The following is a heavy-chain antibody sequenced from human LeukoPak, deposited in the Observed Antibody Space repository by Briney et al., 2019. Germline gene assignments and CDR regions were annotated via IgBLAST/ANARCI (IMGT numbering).Heavy chain of an antibody. CDR3: AKGIAAAGTGRWFDP. J-gene: IGHJ5*02. CDR1: GFTFSSYA. D-gene: IGHD6-13*01. CDR2: ISGSGSST. V-gene: IGHV3-23*01. Sequence: GGSLRLSCAASGFTFSSYAMNWVRQAAGKGRECVSAISGSGSSTYYADSVKGRFTISRDNSKNTLYLQLNSLRAEDTAVYYCAKGIAAAGTGRWFDPWGQGTLVTVSS.